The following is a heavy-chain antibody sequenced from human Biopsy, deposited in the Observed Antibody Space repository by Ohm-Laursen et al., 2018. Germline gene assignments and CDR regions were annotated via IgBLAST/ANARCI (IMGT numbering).Heavy chain of an antibody. Sequence: SLRLSCSASGFTFHDYSMHWVRQAPEKGLEWVAGISYNGGDIGYGDSVKGRFTISRDNAKNVLWLQMNSLRVDDTAMYYCVKDIRRYFYGMDVWGQGTTVTVS. CDR2: ISYNGGDI. D-gene: IGHD3-10*01. CDR3: VKDIRRYFYGMDV. J-gene: IGHJ6*02. CDR1: GFTFHDYS. V-gene: IGHV3-9*01.